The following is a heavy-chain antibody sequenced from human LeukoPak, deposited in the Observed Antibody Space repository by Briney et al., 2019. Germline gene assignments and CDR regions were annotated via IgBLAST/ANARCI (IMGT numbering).Heavy chain of an antibody. J-gene: IGHJ4*02. CDR3: ARIGVTTGWAFDY. Sequence: SETLSLTCAVYGESFSGYYWSWIRQPPGKGLEWIGEINHSGSTNYNPSLKSRVTISVDTSKSQLSLKVRSVTAADTAIYYCARIGVTTGWAFDYWGQGTLVIVSS. D-gene: IGHD2-8*02. V-gene: IGHV4-34*01. CDR1: GESFSGYY. CDR2: INHSGST.